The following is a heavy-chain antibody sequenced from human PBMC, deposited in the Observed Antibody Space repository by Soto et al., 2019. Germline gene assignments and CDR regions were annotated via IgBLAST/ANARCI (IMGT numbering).Heavy chain of an antibody. V-gene: IGHV4-4*07. J-gene: IGHJ5*02. CDR1: GASISGFY. CDR2: IYATGTT. CDR3: VRDGTKTLRDWFDP. D-gene: IGHD1-1*01. Sequence: SESLSLTCTVSGASISGFYWSWIRKSAGKGLEWIGRIYATGTTDYNPSLKSRVMMSVDTSKKQFSLKLRSVTAADTAVYYCVRDGTKTLRDWFDPWGQGISVTVSS.